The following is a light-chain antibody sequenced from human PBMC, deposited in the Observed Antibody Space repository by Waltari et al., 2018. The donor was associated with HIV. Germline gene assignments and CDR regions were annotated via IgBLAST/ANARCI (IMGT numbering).Light chain of an antibody. CDR1: SSYVDTF. J-gene: IGLJ1*01. Sequence: QSALTQPHSVSGSPGQSLTISCTGTSSYVDTFVSWYQHHPGKAPKVIIYDVSKRPAGGPDRFSGSKSGNTAFLTISGLQAEDEADYHCCSHAGNLIFAFGTGTKVTVL. CDR3: CSHAGNLIFA. V-gene: IGLV2-11*01. CDR2: DVS.